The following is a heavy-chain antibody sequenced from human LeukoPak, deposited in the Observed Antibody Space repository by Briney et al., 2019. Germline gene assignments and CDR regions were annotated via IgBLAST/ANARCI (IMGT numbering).Heavy chain of an antibody. V-gene: IGHV3-33*01. CDR2: IWYDGSNK. D-gene: IGHD5-24*01. Sequence: AGGSLRLSCAASGFTFSSYAMNWVRQAPGKGLEWVAVIWYDGSNKYYAESVKGRFTISRDNSKNTLYVQMNSLRDDDTAVYYCVRMASNYYGMDVWGQGTTVTVSS. J-gene: IGHJ6*02. CDR3: VRMASNYYGMDV. CDR1: GFTFSSYA.